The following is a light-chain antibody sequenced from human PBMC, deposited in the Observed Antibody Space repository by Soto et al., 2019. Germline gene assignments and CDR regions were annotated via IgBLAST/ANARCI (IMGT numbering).Light chain of an antibody. V-gene: IGLV2-14*01. Sequence: QSALTQPASVSGSPGQSITISCTGTSSDIGGYDYVSWYQQYPGKAPKLMIYDVSNRPSGVSYRFSGSKSANTASLTISGLQAEDEADYYCNSYKTSSSLYVFGTGTKLTVL. CDR3: NSYKTSSSLYV. CDR2: DVS. J-gene: IGLJ1*01. CDR1: SSDIGGYDY.